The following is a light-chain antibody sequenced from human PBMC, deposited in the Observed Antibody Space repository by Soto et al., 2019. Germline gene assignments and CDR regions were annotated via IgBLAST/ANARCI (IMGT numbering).Light chain of an antibody. CDR3: LLSYNGPYV. Sequence: QAVVTQEPSLTVSPGGTVTLTCGSSTGAVTNGHYPYWFQQKPGHAPRTLIYDTTNRHSWTPARFSGSLLGGKAALTLSGAQPEDEAEYHCLLSYNGPYVFGTGTKVTVL. J-gene: IGLJ1*01. V-gene: IGLV7-46*01. CDR1: TGAVTNGHY. CDR2: DTT.